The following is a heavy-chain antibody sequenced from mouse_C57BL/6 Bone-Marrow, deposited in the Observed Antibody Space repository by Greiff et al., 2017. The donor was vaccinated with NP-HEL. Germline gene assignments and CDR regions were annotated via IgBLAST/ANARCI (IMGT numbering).Heavy chain of an antibody. Sequence: QVQLKESGAELVKPGASVKLSCKASGYTFTSYWMHWVKQRPGQGLEWIGYINPSSGYTKYNQKFKDKATLTVDKSSSTAYMQLNSLTYEDSAVYYCARYRASTGTRAMDYWGQGTSVTVSS. J-gene: IGHJ4*01. V-gene: IGHV1-7*01. CDR1: GYTFTSYW. CDR2: INPSSGYT. D-gene: IGHD4-1*02. CDR3: ARYRASTGTRAMDY.